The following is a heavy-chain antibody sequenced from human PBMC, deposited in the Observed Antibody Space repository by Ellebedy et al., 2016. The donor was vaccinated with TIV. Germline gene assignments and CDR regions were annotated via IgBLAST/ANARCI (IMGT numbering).Heavy chain of an antibody. Sequence: GESLKISCAASGFTFSSFSMNWVRQAPGKGLEWLSYIGTTTGSISYADSVKGRFTISRDNAKNSLHLQMNRLRDEDTAVYYCARDVFSGLFDWGQGTLVTVSS. J-gene: IGHJ4*02. CDR2: IGTTTGSI. CDR1: GFTFSSFS. V-gene: IGHV3-48*02. CDR3: ARDVFSGLFD. D-gene: IGHD3-3*01.